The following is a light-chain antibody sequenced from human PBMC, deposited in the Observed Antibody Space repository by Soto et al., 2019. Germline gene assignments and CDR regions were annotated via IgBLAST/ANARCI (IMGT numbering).Light chain of an antibody. Sequence: EIVMTQSPPTLSVSPGERATLSCRASQTVENKLAWYQQRPGQSPRLLIYAASTRAPGVPARFSGSGSGTEFTHTISGLQSDDFALFFGQHYYKWPLSFGGGTKVEIK. V-gene: IGKV3-15*01. CDR1: QTVENK. J-gene: IGKJ4*01. CDR2: AAS. CDR3: QHYYKWPLS.